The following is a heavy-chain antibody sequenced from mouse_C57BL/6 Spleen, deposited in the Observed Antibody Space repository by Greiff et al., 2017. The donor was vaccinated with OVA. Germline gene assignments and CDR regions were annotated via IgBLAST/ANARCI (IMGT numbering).Heavy chain of an antibody. CDR1: GFSLTSYG. V-gene: IGHV2-2*01. CDR2: IWSGGST. Sequence: QVQLQQSGPGLVQPSQSLSITCTVSGFSLTSYGVHWVRQSPGKGLEWLGVIWSGGSTDYYAAFISRLSISKDNSKSQVFFKMNSLQADDTAIYYCARSSSTVVEGAWFAYWGQGTLVTVSA. CDR3: ARSSSTVVEGAWFAY. D-gene: IGHD1-1*01. J-gene: IGHJ3*01.